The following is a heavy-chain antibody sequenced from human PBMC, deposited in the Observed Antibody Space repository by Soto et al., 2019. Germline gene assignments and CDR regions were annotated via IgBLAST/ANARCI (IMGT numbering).Heavy chain of an antibody. J-gene: IGHJ6*02. CDR1: GFTFSNYW. D-gene: IGHD3-22*01. CDR2: INPDGSST. CDR3: AKPPSNYYDSSGPRYYYGMDV. Sequence: GGSLRLSCASSGFTFSNYWMHWVRQAPGKGLLWVSRINPDGSSTSYADSVKDRFTISRDNAKNTLYLQMNSLRAEDTAVYYCAKPPSNYYDSSGPRYYYGMDVWGQGTTVTVSS. V-gene: IGHV3-74*01.